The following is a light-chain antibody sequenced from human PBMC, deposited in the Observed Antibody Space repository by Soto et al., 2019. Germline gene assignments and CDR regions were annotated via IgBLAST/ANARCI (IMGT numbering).Light chain of an antibody. CDR3: SSYTGSSTLV. J-gene: IGLJ2*01. CDR1: SSDVGGYNY. V-gene: IGLV2-14*01. Sequence: QSVLTQPASVSGSPGQSITISCTGTSSDVGGYNYVSWYPQHPGKAPKLMIYDVSNRPSGVSNRFSGSKSGNTASLTISGLQAEDEADYYCSSYTGSSTLVFGGGTKVTVL. CDR2: DVS.